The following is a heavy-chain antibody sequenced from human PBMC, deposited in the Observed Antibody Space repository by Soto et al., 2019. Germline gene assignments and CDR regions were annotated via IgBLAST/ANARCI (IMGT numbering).Heavy chain of an antibody. J-gene: IGHJ6*02. D-gene: IGHD5-12*01. CDR3: ARARGRVATTTNYYYGMDV. CDR2: IYYSGST. V-gene: IGHV4-59*01. Sequence: SETLSLTCTVSGGSISSYYWSWIRQPPGKGLEWIGYIYYSGSTNYNPSLKSRVTISVDTSKNQFSLKLSSVTAADTAVYYCARARGRVATTTNYYYGMDVWGQGTTVTVSS. CDR1: GGSISSYY.